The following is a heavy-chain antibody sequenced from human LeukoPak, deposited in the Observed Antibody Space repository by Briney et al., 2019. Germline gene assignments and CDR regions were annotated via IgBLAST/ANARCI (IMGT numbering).Heavy chain of an antibody. V-gene: IGHV4-59*11. CDR2: VYYSGTT. J-gene: IGHJ3*02. CDR3: ARDYYDSRGEAFDI. CDR1: GGSIGSRY. D-gene: IGHD3-22*01. Sequence: KASETLSLTCTVSGGSIGSRYWSWIRQPPGKGLEWIGYVYYSGTTNYNPSLKSRVTISVDTSKNQFSLKLSSVTAADTAVYYCARDYYDSRGEAFDIWGLGTMVTVSS.